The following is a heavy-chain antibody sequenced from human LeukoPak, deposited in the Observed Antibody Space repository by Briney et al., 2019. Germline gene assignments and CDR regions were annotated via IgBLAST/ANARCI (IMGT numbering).Heavy chain of an antibody. J-gene: IGHJ4*02. Sequence: GGSLRLSCAASGFIVSFNYMSWVRQAPGKGLEWVSIIYSGGSTYYADSVKGRFTISRDNSKNTLYLQMNSLRVADTAVYYCARGGATYGNFDYWGQGTLVTVSS. CDR2: IYSGGST. D-gene: IGHD4-17*01. CDR1: GFIVSFNY. CDR3: ARGGATYGNFDY. V-gene: IGHV3-53*01.